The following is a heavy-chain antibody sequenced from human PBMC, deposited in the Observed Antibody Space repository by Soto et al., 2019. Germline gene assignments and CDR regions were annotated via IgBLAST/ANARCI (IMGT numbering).Heavy chain of an antibody. CDR3: ASGSGK. J-gene: IGHJ4*02. V-gene: IGHV4-59*01. CDR2: IYYSGST. CDR1: GGSISSYY. Sequence: QVQLQESGPGLVKPSETLSLTCTVSGGSISSYYWSWIRQPPGKGLEWIGYIYYSGSTNYNPSLKSRVTISVDTSKNQFSLKLSSMTAADTAVYYCASGSGKWGQGTLVTVSS. D-gene: IGHD1-26*01.